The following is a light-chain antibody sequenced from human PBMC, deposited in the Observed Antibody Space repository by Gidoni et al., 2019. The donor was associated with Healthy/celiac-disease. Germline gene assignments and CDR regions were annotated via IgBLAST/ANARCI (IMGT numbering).Light chain of an antibody. CDR1: QSISSW. J-gene: IGKJ1*01. CDR2: KGS. V-gene: IGKV1-5*03. Sequence: QMTQSPSTLSASVGDRVTITCRASQSISSWLAWYQQKPGKAPKLLIYKGSSLESGVPSRFSGSGSGTEFTLTISSLQPDDFATYYCQQYNSYPWTFGQGTKVEIK. CDR3: QQYNSYPWT.